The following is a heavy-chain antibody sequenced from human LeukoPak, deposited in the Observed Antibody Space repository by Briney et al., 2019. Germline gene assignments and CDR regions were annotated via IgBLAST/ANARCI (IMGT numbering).Heavy chain of an antibody. V-gene: IGHV1-46*03. CDR1: GYTFTSYY. J-gene: IGHJ5*02. CDR3: ARDWGGDIVVVPAATESTGFDP. Sequence: ASVKVSCKASGYTFTSYYMHWVRQAPGQGLEWMGIINPSGGSTSYAQKFQGRVTMTRDTSMSTVYMELSSLRSEDTAVYYCARDWGGDIVVVPAATESTGFDPWGQGTLVTVSS. D-gene: IGHD2-2*01. CDR2: INPSGGST.